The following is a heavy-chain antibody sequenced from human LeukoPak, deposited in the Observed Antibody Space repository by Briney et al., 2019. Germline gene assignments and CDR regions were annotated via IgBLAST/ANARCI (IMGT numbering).Heavy chain of an antibody. V-gene: IGHV1-18*01. CDR1: GYTFTSYG. CDR2: ISAYNGNT. Sequence: XSVTVSCTASGYTFTSYGISWVRQAPGQGLEWTGWISAYNGNTNYAQKLQGRVTMTTDTSTSTAYMELRSLRSDDTAVYYCARDRIAADDYYYYYGMDVWGQGTTVTVSS. J-gene: IGHJ6*02. D-gene: IGHD6-13*01. CDR3: ARDRIAADDYYYYYGMDV.